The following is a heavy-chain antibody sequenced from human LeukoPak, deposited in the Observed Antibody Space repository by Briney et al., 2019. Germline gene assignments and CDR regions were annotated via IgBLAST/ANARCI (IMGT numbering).Heavy chain of an antibody. CDR2: IDSDGSST. D-gene: IGHD4-23*01. V-gene: IGHV3-74*01. CDR1: GFTFSSYW. J-gene: IGHJ4*02. Sequence: PGGSLRLSCAASGFTFSSYWMHWVRQAPGRGLVWVSLIDSDGSSTSYADSVKGRFTISRDNAKNTLYLQMNSLRAEDTAVYYCHSLPAGNSGYWGQGTLVTVSS. CDR3: HSLPAGNSGY.